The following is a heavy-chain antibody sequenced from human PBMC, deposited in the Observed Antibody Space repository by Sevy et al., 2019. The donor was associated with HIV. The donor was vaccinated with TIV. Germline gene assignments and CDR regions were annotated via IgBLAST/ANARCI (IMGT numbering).Heavy chain of an antibody. CDR3: ATTKDYYENSGDPFDY. V-gene: IGHV1-24*01. CDR1: GYTLTKLS. Sequence: ASVKVSCKVSGYTLTKLSMHRVRQAPGKGLEWMGTFDPEDGETIYAQKFQGRVTMTEDTSTDTAYMELSSLRSEDTAVYYCATTKDYYENSGDPFDYWGQGTLVTVSS. J-gene: IGHJ4*02. D-gene: IGHD3-22*01. CDR2: FDPEDGET.